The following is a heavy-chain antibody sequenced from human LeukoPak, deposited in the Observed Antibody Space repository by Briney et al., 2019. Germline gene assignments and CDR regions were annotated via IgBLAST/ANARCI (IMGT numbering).Heavy chain of an antibody. Sequence: GGSLRLSCAASGFPFSTYNMTWVRQAPGKGLEWVANIKQDGSEISYVDSVKGRFTISRDNAKNSLYLQMNSLRAEDTAVYYCVRGNPFGGYWGQGTLVTVSS. J-gene: IGHJ4*02. V-gene: IGHV3-7*03. CDR1: GFPFSTYN. CDR3: VRGNPFGGY. CDR2: IKQDGSEI. D-gene: IGHD2-15*01.